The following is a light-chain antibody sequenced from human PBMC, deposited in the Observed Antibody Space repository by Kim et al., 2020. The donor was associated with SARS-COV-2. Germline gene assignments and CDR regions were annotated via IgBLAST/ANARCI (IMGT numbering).Light chain of an antibody. CDR3: MIWPSNALGV. J-gene: IGLJ2*01. Sequence: CTLPRYISSRSDHIYWYHQQPWGPPKSLLYSHSYSYKGQDSGFPSPSPGSDAPSANTGFLLLSGLQSEDEADYYCMIWPSNALGVFGGGTQLTVL. V-gene: IGLV5-37*01. CDR1: RYISSRSDH. CDR2: SHSYSYK.